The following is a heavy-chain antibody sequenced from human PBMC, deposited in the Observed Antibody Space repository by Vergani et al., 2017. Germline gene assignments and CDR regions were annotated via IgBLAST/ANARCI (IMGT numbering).Heavy chain of an antibody. Sequence: QGQLAQSGAEVKKPGSSVKVSCKASGGTFSSNSISWVRQAPGQGLEWMGRIIPLLNVTTYAQRFQGRVSMTADESTSTAYMELSSLRSEDTAVYYCAREGPSRDFDWLSFDYWGQGTLVTVSS. CDR3: AREGPSRDFDWLSFDY. V-gene: IGHV1-69*04. D-gene: IGHD3-9*01. CDR2: IIPLLNVT. J-gene: IGHJ4*02. CDR1: GGTFSSNS.